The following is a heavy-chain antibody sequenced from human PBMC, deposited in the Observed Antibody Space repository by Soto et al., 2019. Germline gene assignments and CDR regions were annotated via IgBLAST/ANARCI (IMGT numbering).Heavy chain of an antibody. Sequence: QVQLQESGPGLVKPSQTLSLTFTVSGGSISSGVYYWSWILQHPGKGLEWIGYIYYSGSTYYNPSLKSRVTISVDTSKNHLSLQLSSVTAADTAVYYFARGYGDYGLSFDYCGPGTLVTVS. V-gene: IGHV4-31*03. CDR3: ARGYGDYGLSFDY. CDR2: IYYSGST. J-gene: IGHJ4*02. CDR1: GGSISSGVYY. D-gene: IGHD4-17*01.